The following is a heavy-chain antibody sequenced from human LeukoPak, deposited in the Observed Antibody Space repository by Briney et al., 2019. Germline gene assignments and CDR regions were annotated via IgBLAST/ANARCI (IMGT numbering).Heavy chain of an antibody. Sequence: ASVKVSCKASEYTFTGYHMHWVRQAPGQGLEWMGWINPNSGDANYAQKFQGRATMTRDTSISTAYMELSSLRSDDTAVYYCATIMGSQSMEDNWSQGTLVTVSS. J-gene: IGHJ4*02. D-gene: IGHD2/OR15-2a*01. CDR1: EYTFTGYH. CDR3: ATIMGSQSMEDN. CDR2: INPNSGDA. V-gene: IGHV1-2*02.